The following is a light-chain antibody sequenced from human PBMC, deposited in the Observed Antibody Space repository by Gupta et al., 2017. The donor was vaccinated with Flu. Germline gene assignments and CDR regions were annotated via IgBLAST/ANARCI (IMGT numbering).Light chain of an antibody. CDR1: SSNIGSNT. V-gene: IGLV1-44*01. J-gene: IGLJ2*01. CDR2: SNN. CDR3: AAWDHSLNGVV. Sequence: QSVLTQPPSASGTPGQRVPLSCSGSSSNIGSNTVNWYQQLPGTAPKLLIYSNNQRPSGVPDRFSGSKSGTSASLAISGLQSEDEADYYCAAWDHSLNGVVFGGGTKLTVL.